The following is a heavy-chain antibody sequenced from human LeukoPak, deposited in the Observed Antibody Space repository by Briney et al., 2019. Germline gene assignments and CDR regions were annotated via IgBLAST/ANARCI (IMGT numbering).Heavy chain of an antibody. Sequence: PGGSLRLSCAASGFSFPTYEMNWVRQAPGKGLEWVSSISTDDSTTYYAASVKGRFTISRDNAKNSLYLQMNSLRAEDTAVYYCARDAKAELLDYWGQGTLVTVSS. CDR2: ISTDDSTT. CDR1: GFSFPTYE. V-gene: IGHV3-48*03. CDR3: ARDAKAELLDY. J-gene: IGHJ4*02. D-gene: IGHD1-26*01.